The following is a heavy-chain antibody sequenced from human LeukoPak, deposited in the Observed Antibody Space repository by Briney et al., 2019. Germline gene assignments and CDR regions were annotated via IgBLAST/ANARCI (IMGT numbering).Heavy chain of an antibody. J-gene: IGHJ4*02. CDR2: ISYDGSNK. D-gene: IGHD3-16*02. CDR1: GFTFSSYG. CDR3: AKDYVWGSYRHNPIDY. Sequence: GGSLRLSCAASGFTFSSYGMPWVRQAPGKGLEWVAVISYDGSNKYYADSVKGRFTISRDNSKNTLYLQMNSLRAEDTAVYYCAKDYVWGSYRHNPIDYWGQGTLVTVSS. V-gene: IGHV3-30*18.